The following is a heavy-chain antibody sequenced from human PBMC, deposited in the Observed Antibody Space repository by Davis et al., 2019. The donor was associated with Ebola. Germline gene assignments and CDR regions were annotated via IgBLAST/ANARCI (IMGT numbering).Heavy chain of an antibody. CDR3: ARHLSYGGNPGKYYFDF. CDR2: IYYSGTT. V-gene: IGHV4-28*01. Sequence: MPSETLSLTCAVSGYSISSNNWWGWIRQPPGKGLEWIAYIYYSGTTHYNPSLKSRVTISVATSKNQFSLKLTSMTAADTAVYFCARHLSYGGNPGKYYFDFWGQGTLVTVSS. CDR1: GYSISSNNW. D-gene: IGHD4-23*01. J-gene: IGHJ4*02.